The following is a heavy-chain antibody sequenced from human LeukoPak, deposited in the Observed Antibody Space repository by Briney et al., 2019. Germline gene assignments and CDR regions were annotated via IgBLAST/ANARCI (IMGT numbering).Heavy chain of an antibody. V-gene: IGHV3-30*04. CDR2: ISFDGVNT. J-gene: IGHJ4*02. CDR3: AKSPVSSCRGSFCYPFDY. CDR1: GFTFSTYA. Sequence: GGSLRLSCAASGFTFSTYAIHWVRQAPGKGLEWVAVISFDGVNTFYADSVKGRFTISRDNSRNTLYLQMNTLRAEDTAVYFCAKSPVSSCRGSFCYPFDYWGQGNLVTVSS. D-gene: IGHD2-15*01.